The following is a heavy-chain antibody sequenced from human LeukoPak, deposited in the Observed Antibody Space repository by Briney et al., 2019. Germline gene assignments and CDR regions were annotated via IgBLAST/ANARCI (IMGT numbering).Heavy chain of an antibody. J-gene: IGHJ3*02. Sequence: GGSLRLSCAASGLTFSGYWMSWVRQAPGKGLEWVANIKQDGSEKYYVDSVKGRFTISRDNAKNSLYLQMNSLRAEDTAVYYCASSRSGAFDIWGQGTMVTVSS. CDR2: IKQDGSEK. D-gene: IGHD3-3*01. V-gene: IGHV3-7*01. CDR3: ASSRSGAFDI. CDR1: GLTFSGYW.